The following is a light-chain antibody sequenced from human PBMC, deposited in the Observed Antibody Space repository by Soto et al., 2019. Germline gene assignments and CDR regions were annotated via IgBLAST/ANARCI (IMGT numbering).Light chain of an antibody. CDR2: GAS. CDR1: HPVSSTF. J-gene: IGKJ5*01. V-gene: IGKV3-20*01. Sequence: VVTQSRRTLSPSPGESDIRSCRASHPVSSTFLAWYQQQPGQAPRLLIYGASSRATGIPDRFSGSGSGTDFTLTISRLEPEDFAVYYCQHYTNWLITSGQGRRLEI. CDR3: QHYTNWLIT.